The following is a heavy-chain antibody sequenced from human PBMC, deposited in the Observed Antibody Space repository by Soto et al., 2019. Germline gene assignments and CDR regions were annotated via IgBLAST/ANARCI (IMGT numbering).Heavy chain of an antibody. CDR3: ARDVAAGDH. CDR2: INPARGST. D-gene: IGHD6-13*01. Sequence: QVQLVQSGAEVKKPGASVKVSCRTSGYTFTHYYIHWVRQAPGQGLEWLGIINPARGSTNYAQHLQGRVTLTMDTYTTTVYMELSGLRAEDTAIVYLARDVAAGDHWGQGTLVTVSS. CDR1: GYTFTHYY. V-gene: IGHV1-46*01. J-gene: IGHJ4*02.